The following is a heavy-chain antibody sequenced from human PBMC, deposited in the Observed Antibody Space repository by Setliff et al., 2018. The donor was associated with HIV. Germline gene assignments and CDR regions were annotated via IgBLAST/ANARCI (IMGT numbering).Heavy chain of an antibody. J-gene: IGHJ4*02. V-gene: IGHV4-59*01. Sequence: PSETLSLTCTVSGPSININYWSWIRQSPEKAFEGIGYIYSTGSTNYNPPLSSRVTISMVASRNQFSLKVTSVTAADTAVYYCAKGAGFYGDYTFDHWGQGRQVTVSS. CDR3: AKGAGFYGDYTFDH. D-gene: IGHD4-17*01. CDR1: GPSININY. CDR2: IYSTGST.